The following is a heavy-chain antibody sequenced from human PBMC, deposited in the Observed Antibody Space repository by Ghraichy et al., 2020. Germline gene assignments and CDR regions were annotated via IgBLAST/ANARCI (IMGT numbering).Heavy chain of an antibody. V-gene: IGHV3-30*18. CDR2: ISYDGSNK. D-gene: IGHD4-17*01. CDR1: GFTFSSYG. J-gene: IGHJ2*01. CDR3: AKSGADYGDHYLYFDL. Sequence: GGSLRLSCAASGFTFSSYGMYWVRHALGKGLEWVAVISYDGSNKYYADSVKGRFTISRDNSKNTLYLQMNSLRAEDTAVYYCAKSGADYGDHYLYFDLWGRGTLVTVSS.